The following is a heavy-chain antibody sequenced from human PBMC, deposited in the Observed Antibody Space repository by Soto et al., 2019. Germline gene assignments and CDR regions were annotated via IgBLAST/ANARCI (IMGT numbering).Heavy chain of an antibody. Sequence: PGGSLRLSCAASGFTFSSYGMHWVRQAPGKGLEWVAVISYDGSNKYYADSVKGRFTISRDNSKNTLYLQMNSLRAEDTAVYYCAKDQVFGVVIIVGVGMDVWGQGTTVTVSS. CDR3: AKDQVFGVVIIVGVGMDV. J-gene: IGHJ6*02. D-gene: IGHD3-3*01. CDR1: GFTFSSYG. CDR2: ISYDGSNK. V-gene: IGHV3-30*18.